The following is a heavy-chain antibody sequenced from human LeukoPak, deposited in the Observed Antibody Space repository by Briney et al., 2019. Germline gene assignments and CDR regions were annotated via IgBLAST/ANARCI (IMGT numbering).Heavy chain of an antibody. CDR2: IYSGGNI. J-gene: IGHJ4*02. D-gene: IGHD2-15*01. Sequence: GGSLRLSCAASGFTVSSTYMSWVRQAPGKGLEWVSVIYSGGNIYYIDSVKGRFTISRDTSKNTLYLQMNSLRAEDTAVYYCASRHCSGGGCYFAGADPFDYWGQGTLVTVSS. V-gene: IGHV3-53*01. CDR3: ASRHCSGGGCYFAGADPFDY. CDR1: GFTVSSTY.